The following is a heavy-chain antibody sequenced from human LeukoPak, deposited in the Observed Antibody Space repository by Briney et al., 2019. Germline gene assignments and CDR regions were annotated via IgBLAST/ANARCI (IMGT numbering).Heavy chain of an antibody. V-gene: IGHV3-74*01. J-gene: IGHJ4*02. CDR3: ARETVSGSYLG. CDR1: GFTFSSYW. D-gene: IGHD1-26*01. Sequence: GGSLRLSCAASGFTFSSYWMHWVRQAPGKGLVWVSRINSDGSSTSYADSVKGRFTIPRDNAKNTLYLQMNSLRAEDTAVYYCARETVSGSYLGWGQGTLVTVSS. CDR2: INSDGSST.